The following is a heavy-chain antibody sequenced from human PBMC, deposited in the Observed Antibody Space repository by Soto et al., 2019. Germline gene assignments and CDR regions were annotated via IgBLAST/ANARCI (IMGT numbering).Heavy chain of an antibody. CDR3: AKDRSPPPYSSTGCDY. D-gene: IGHD6-13*01. J-gene: IGHJ4*02. CDR2: ISYDGSNK. V-gene: IGHV3-30*18. CDR1: GFTFSSYG. Sequence: QVQLVESGGGVVQPGRSLRLSCAASGFTFSSYGMHWVRQAPGKGLEWVAVISYDGSNKYYADSVKGRFTISRDNSKNTLYLQMNSLRAEDTAGYYCAKDRSPPPYSSTGCDYWGQGTLVTVSS.